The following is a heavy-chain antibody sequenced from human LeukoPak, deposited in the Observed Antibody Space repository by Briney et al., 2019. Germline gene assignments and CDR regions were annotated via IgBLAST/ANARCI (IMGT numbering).Heavy chain of an antibody. CDR3: ARVHGVGAVDY. D-gene: IGHD1-26*01. CDR2: IIPIFGTA. J-gene: IGHJ4*02. CDR1: GYTFTSYD. V-gene: IGHV1-69*05. Sequence: SVKVSCKASGYTFTSYDINWVRQATGQGLEWMGGIIPIFGTANYAQKFQGRVMITTDESTSTAYMELSSLRSEDTAVYYCARVHGVGAVDYWGQGTLVTVSS.